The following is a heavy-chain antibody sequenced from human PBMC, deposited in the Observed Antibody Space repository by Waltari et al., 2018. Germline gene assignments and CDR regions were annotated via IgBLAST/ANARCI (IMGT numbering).Heavy chain of an antibody. V-gene: IGHV3-48*03. J-gene: IGHJ4*02. CDR3: ARVVFYYGSGPVDY. CDR2: ISSSGSTI. D-gene: IGHD3-10*01. CDR1: GFTFSSYE. Sequence: EVQLVESGGGLVQPGGSLRLFCAASGFTFSSYEMNWVCQAPGKGLEWVSYISSSGSTIYYADSVKGRFTISRDNAKNSLYLQMNSLRAEDTAVYYCARVVFYYGSGPVDYWGQGTLVTVSS.